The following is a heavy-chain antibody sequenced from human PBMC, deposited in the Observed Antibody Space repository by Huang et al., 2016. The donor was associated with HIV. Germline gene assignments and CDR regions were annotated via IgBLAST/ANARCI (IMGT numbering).Heavy chain of an antibody. D-gene: IGHD3-9*01. V-gene: IGHV7-4-1*02. Sequence: QVQLVQSGSELRKPGASVKVSCKASGYTFTTYSLIWVRQAPGQGLEWMGWINTKTGKPTNAQRFTGRFVFSLDTTVNTAYLQISSLKTDDTAKYFCARYRLTGTFLDSWGQGTQVTVSS. CDR2: INTKTGKP. CDR1: GYTFTTYS. J-gene: IGHJ4*02. CDR3: ARYRLTGTFLDS.